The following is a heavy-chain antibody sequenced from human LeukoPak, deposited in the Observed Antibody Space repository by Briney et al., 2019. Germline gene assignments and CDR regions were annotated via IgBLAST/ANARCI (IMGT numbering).Heavy chain of an antibody. J-gene: IGHJ5*02. D-gene: IGHD3-22*01. CDR2: INTESTST. CDR1: GFTFSSYW. Sequence: GGSLRLSCAASGFTFSSYWIHWVRQAPGKGLVWVSRINTESTSTSYADSVKGRFTISRDNAKNTLNLQMNSLRAEDTAVYYCARDLGQYYDTSDNWFDPWGQGTLVTVSS. V-gene: IGHV3-74*01. CDR3: ARDLGQYYDTSDNWFDP.